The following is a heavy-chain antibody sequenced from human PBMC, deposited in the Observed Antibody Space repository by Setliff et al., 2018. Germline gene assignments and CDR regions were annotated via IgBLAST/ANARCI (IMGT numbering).Heavy chain of an antibody. V-gene: IGHV3-74*01. CDR1: GFTLSSYW. CDR2: INSDGSST. D-gene: IGHD5-18*01. J-gene: IGHJ4*02. Sequence: GGSLRLSCAASGFTLSSYWMHWVRQAPGKGLVWVSRINSDGSSTSYADSVKGRFTISRDNAKNTLYLQMNSLRAEDTAVYYCARDQGSYGYRAFDFWGRGTLGHRLL. CDR3: ARDQGSYGYRAFDF.